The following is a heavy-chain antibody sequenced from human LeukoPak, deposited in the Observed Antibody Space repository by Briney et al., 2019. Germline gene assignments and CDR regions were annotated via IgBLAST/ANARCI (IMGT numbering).Heavy chain of an antibody. V-gene: IGHV3-30*18. CDR3: ANIPPGGHGVRGGLDY. D-gene: IGHD3-10*02. J-gene: IGHJ4*02. CDR2: ISYDGSNK. Sequence: GGSLRLSCAASGFTFSSYGMHWVRQAPGKGLEWVAVISYDGSNKYYADSVKGRFTISRDNSKNTLYLQMNSLRAGDTAVYYCANIPPGGHGVRGGLDYWGQGTLVTVSS. CDR1: GFTFSSYG.